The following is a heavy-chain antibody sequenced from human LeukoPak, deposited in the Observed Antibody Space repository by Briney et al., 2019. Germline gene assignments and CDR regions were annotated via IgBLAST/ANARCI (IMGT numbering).Heavy chain of an antibody. J-gene: IGHJ6*03. CDR2: IYTSGST. CDR1: GGSISSYY. V-gene: IGHV4-4*07. CDR3: ARSAPLRYPMYYMDV. Sequence: SETLSLTCTVSGGSISSYYWSWIRQPAGKGLEWIGRIYTSGSTNYNPSLKSRVTMSVDTSKNQFSLKLSSVTAADTAVYYCARSAPLRYPMYYMDVWGKGTTVTASS. D-gene: IGHD3-9*01.